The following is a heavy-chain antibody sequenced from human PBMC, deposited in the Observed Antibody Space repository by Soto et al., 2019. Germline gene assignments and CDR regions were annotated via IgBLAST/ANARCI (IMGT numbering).Heavy chain of an antibody. CDR1: GFTFRSYA. V-gene: IGHV3-23*01. CDR3: AKGGGDYQLLRDY. Sequence: EVQLLESGGGLVQPGGSMRLSCAASGFTFRSYAMSWVRQAPGKGLEWVSAISGRGDSTYYADSVKGRLTISRDNSKNTLYLQMNSLRAEDTAVYYCAKGGGDYQLLRDYWGQGTLVTVSS. J-gene: IGHJ4*02. D-gene: IGHD2-2*01. CDR2: ISGRGDST.